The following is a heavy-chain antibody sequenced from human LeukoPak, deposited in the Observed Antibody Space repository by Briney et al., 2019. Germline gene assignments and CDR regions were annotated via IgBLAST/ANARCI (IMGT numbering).Heavy chain of an antibody. J-gene: IGHJ4*02. CDR3: ARYLSRGFYFDY. Sequence: SETLSLTCTVSGGXICSGNYYWAWLRQPPGKGLEWIATINYSGSTYFNPSLKSRVTISVDTSKNQFSLELTSVTATDTAVFYCARYLSRGFYFDYWGQGTLVTVSS. CDR2: INYSGST. V-gene: IGHV4-39*01. CDR1: GGXICSGNYY.